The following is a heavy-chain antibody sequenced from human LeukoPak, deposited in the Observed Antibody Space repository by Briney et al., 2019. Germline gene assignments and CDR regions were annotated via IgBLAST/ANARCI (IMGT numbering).Heavy chain of an antibody. CDR3: ARGSGWLDF. CDR1: GGSISFYY. D-gene: IGHD6-19*01. J-gene: IGHJ4*02. V-gene: IGHV4-4*07. CDR2: IYISGTT. Sequence: SETLSLTCSVSGGSISFYYWSWIRQPAGKGLEWIGRIYISGTTNYNPSLESRVTMSLDTSKNQCSLKLTSVTAADTAVYYCARGSGWLDFWGRGTLITVSS.